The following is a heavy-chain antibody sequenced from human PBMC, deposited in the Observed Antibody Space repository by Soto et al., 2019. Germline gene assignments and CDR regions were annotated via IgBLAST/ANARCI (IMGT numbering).Heavy chain of an antibody. CDR1: SDSIAGENW. CDR3: ARVFSSGSGWMYYFDF. CDR2: VFHTGGT. V-gene: IGHV4-4*02. D-gene: IGHD6-19*01. J-gene: IGHJ4*02. Sequence: QVQLQESGPGLEKPSETLSLTCTVSSDSIAGENWWSWVRQPPGQGLDWIGAVFHTGGTNYNPSLKSRVTMEVDKSKNQFSLKLISATAADTAVYYCARVFSSGSGWMYYFDFWGQGTLVSVSS.